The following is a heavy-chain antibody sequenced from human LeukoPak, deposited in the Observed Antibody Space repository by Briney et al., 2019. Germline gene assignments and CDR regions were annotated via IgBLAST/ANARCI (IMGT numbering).Heavy chain of an antibody. J-gene: IGHJ3*02. Sequence: SETLSLTCTVSGGSISSYYWSWIRQPPGKGLEWIGYIYTSGSTNYNPSLKSRVTISVDTSKNQFSLKLSSVTAADPAVYYCARLFIYDSSGYDAFGIWGQGTIVTVSS. CDR1: GGSISSYY. D-gene: IGHD3-22*01. CDR2: IYTSGST. V-gene: IGHV4-4*09. CDR3: ARLFIYDSSGYDAFGI.